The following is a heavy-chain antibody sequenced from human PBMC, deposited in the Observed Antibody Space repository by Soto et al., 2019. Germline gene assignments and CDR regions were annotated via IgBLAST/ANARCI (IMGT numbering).Heavy chain of an antibody. CDR1: GVPFCDAG. CDR3: TTEEPYGMDV. D-gene: IGHD1-26*01. CDR2: IKSKTYGGTT. Sequence: PVGSTRLSCGASGVPFCDAGRNWVRETPGKGLEWVGRIKSKTYGGTTASAAPVTGSFTTSRADSNNTLYLQMNSLKTEDTAVYYCTTEEPYGMDVWGQGTTVTVSS. J-gene: IGHJ6*02. V-gene: IGHV3-15*07.